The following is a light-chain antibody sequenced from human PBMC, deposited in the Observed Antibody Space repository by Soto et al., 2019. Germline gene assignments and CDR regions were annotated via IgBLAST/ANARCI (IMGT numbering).Light chain of an antibody. J-gene: IGLJ3*02. CDR2: INYDGTH. CDR1: SGYSTYA. Sequence: QSVLTQSPSASASLGASVKLTCTLSSGYSTYAIAWHQQQSEKGPRFLMKINYDGTHSKGDGFFDRFSGSSSGAERHLTIPSLQSADEADYYCQSLGTGIQVFGGGTKLTVL. CDR3: QSLGTGIQV. V-gene: IGLV4-69*01.